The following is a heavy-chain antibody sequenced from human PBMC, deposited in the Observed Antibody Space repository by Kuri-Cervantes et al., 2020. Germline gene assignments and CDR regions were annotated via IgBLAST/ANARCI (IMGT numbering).Heavy chain of an antibody. D-gene: IGHD3-22*01. V-gene: IGHV4-34*01. CDR1: GGSFSGYY. CDR2: INHSGST. J-gene: IGHJ4*02. CDR3: ARVPPRRVVAL. Sequence: SQTLSLTCAVYGGSFSGYYWSWIRQPPGKGLEWIGEINHSGSTNYNPSLKSRVTISVDTSKKQFSLKVNSATAADTAVYYCARVPPRRVVALWGQGTLVTVSS.